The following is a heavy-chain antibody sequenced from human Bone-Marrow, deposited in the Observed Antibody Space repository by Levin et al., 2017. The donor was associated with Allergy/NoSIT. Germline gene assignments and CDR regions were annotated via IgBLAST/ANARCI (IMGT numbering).Heavy chain of an antibody. CDR3: ARDTRRYCGSTSCSAFDY. CDR1: GFPFRSSW. V-gene: IGHV3-7*04. J-gene: IGHJ4*02. D-gene: IGHD2-2*01. Sequence: LSLTCAASGFPFRSSWISWVRQAPGKGLEWVANIKQDGSEKYYVDSVTGRFIISRDNAKNSLYLQMNSLRAEDTALYYCARDTRRYCGSTSCSAFDYWGQGTLVTVSS. CDR2: IKQDGSEK.